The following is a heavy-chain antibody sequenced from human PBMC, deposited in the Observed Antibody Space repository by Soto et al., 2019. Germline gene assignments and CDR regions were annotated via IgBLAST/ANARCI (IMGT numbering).Heavy chain of an antibody. D-gene: IGHD1-1*01. Sequence: QVQLVQSGAEVKKPGSSVKVSCKASGGTFSSYAISWVRQAPGQGLEWMGGIIPIFGTANYAQKFQGRVTITADESTSTAYMELSSLISEDTAVYYCARGGSAGTPQTLDYWGQGTLVTVSS. J-gene: IGHJ4*02. CDR3: ARGGSAGTPQTLDY. CDR2: IIPIFGTA. V-gene: IGHV1-69*01. CDR1: GGTFSSYA.